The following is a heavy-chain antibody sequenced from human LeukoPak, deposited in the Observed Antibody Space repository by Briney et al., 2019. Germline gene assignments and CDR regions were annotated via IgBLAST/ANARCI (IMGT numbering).Heavy chain of an antibody. V-gene: IGHV3-7*01. CDR1: GFTFSSYW. CDR3: ARGDIVVVPAANGMDV. CDR2: IKQDGSEK. D-gene: IGHD2-2*01. J-gene: IGHJ6*02. Sequence: PGGSLRLSCAASGFTFSSYWMSWVRQAPGKGLEWVANIKQDGSEKYYVDSVKGRFTISRDNAKNSLYLQMNSLRAEDTAVYYCARGDIVVVPAANGMDVWGQGTTVTVSS.